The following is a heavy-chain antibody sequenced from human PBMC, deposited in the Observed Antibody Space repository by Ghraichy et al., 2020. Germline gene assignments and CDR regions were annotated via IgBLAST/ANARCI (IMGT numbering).Heavy chain of an antibody. D-gene: IGHD1-26*01. V-gene: IGHV3-23*01. CDR2: ITTNGGST. Sequence: GWSLRLSCAASGFTFSSSAMSWVRQAPGKGLEWVSFITTNGGSTYYADSVKGRLAISRDNSKNTLYLQMNSLRPEDTAVYYCAKASGGGTGFDSWGQGTLVTVSS. CDR1: GFTFSSSA. J-gene: IGHJ4*02. CDR3: AKASGGGTGFDS.